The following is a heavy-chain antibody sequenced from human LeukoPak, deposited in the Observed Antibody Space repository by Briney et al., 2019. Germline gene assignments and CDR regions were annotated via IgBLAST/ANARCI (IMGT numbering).Heavy chain of an antibody. CDR2: FLNDGRI. D-gene: IGHD2-8*01. J-gene: IGHJ3*02. Sequence: GGSLRLSCAASGLTVSSTSMTWVRQAPGEGLEWVSDFLNDGRIYYADSVKGRFTISKDNSQNTVNLQMDNLRAEDAAIYYCASYGRAYDIWGQGTVVTVAS. V-gene: IGHV3-53*01. CDR3: ASYGRAYDI. CDR1: GLTVSSTS.